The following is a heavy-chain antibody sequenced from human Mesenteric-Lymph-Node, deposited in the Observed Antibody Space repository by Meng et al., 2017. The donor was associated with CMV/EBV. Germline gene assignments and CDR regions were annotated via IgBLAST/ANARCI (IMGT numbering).Heavy chain of an antibody. D-gene: IGHD2-2*01. CDR1: GPTVSDNY. CDR2: LYTFGTT. J-gene: IGHJ6*02. CDR3: VRDQYCSSTSCYPTTYYYAMDV. V-gene: IGHV3-66*03. Sequence: GGPLRLSCAASGPTVSDNYMSWVRQAPGKGLEWFAGLYTFGTTSYADSVKGRFTFSRDNAKNSLYLQMNSLRAEDTAVYYCVRDQYCSSTSCYPTTYYYAMDVWGQGTTVTVSS.